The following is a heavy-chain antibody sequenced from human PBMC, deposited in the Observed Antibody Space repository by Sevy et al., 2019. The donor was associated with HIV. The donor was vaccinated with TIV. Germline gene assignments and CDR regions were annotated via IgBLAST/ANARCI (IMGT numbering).Heavy chain of an antibody. J-gene: IGHJ2*01. CDR3: AKHYIHDIADGWYFDL. Sequence: GGSLRLSCAASGFTFNNYAMSWVRQAPGKGLEGKGLEWVSTISGGGGGTYYADSVRGGFTISRDNSKNTLYLQVNSLRVEDMAVYYCAKHYIHDIADGWYFDLWGRGTLVTVSS. CDR1: GFTFNNYA. V-gene: IGHV3-23*01. D-gene: IGHD6-13*01. CDR2: ISGGGGGT.